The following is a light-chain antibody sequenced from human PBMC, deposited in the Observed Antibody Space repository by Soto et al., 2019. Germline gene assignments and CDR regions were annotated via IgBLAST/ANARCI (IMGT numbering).Light chain of an antibody. CDR1: QSVSSK. CDR2: GAS. Sequence: EIVMTQSPATLSVSPGERATLSCRASQSVSSKLAWYQQKPGQAPRLLIYGASTRATDIPARFSGSGAGTEFTLTICSLQSEDFAVYYCQQYNNRPPFTFGGGTKVEIK. V-gene: IGKV3-15*01. CDR3: QQYNNRPPFT. J-gene: IGKJ4*01.